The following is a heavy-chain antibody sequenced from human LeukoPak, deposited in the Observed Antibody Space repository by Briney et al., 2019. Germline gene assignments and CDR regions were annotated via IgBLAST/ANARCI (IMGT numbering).Heavy chain of an antibody. Sequence: GGSLRLSCAASGFIFSNYWMSWVRQAPGKGLEWVANIKQDGTEKLYVDSVKGRFTISRNNAKNSLYLQMNSLRAEDTAVYYCARDLPVVGAPGFDYWGQGTLVTVSS. CDR1: GFIFSNYW. D-gene: IGHD1-26*01. J-gene: IGHJ4*02. CDR3: ARDLPVVGAPGFDY. CDR2: IKQDGTEK. V-gene: IGHV3-7*01.